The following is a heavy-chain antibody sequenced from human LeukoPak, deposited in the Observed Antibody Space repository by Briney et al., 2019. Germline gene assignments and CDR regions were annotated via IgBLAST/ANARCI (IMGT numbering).Heavy chain of an antibody. CDR1: GFTFSSYP. CDR2: ISGSGGAT. D-gene: IGHD1-26*01. J-gene: IGHJ4*02. V-gene: IGHV3-23*01. CDR3: GKYLQTTVGANDY. Sequence: GGSLRLSCAASGFTFSSYPMNWVRQAPGKGLEWVSVISGSGGATFYGDSVQGRFTISRDNSRDALYLQMNSLPAEDTAVYYCGKYLQTTVGANDYRGQGTLVTVSS.